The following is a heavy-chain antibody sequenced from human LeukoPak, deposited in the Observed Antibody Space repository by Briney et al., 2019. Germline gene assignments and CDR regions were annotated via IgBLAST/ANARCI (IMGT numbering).Heavy chain of an antibody. CDR2: IIPIFDTT. Sequence: GSSVKVSCKASGGTFSSSGISWVRQAPGQGLEWMGGIIPIFDTTNYAQRFQGRVTITADESTSTAYLELSSLRAEDTAVYYCAKTYHSSRAHYYYYYYMDVWGKGTTVTISS. CDR3: AKTYHSSRAHYYYYYYMDV. D-gene: IGHD6-13*01. CDR1: GGTFSSSG. V-gene: IGHV1-69*01. J-gene: IGHJ6*03.